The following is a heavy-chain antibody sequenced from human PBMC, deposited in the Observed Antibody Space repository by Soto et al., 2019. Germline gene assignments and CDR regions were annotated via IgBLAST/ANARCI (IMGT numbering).Heavy chain of an antibody. J-gene: IGHJ4*02. CDR1: GDSVSSRFW. D-gene: IGHD6-13*01. V-gene: IGHV4-4*02. CDR3: ARYNAASGTYYFDY. Sequence: QVELQESGPGLVKPSGTLSLTCAVSGDSVSSRFWWSWVRQSPGKGLEWIGEIYHSGSANYNPSLKSRVTMSVDNSTNQFSLKLNSVTAADTAVYYCARYNAASGTYYFDYWGQGTLVTVSS. CDR2: IYHSGSA.